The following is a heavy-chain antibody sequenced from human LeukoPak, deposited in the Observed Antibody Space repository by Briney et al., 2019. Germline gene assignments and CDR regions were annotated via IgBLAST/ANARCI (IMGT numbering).Heavy chain of an antibody. Sequence: ASVKVSCKASGYTFTSYDINWVRQATGQGLEWIGWMNPNSGNTGYAQRFQGRVTMTRNTSISTAYMELSSLRSEDTAVYSCAKHRAAAGRKTNWFDPWGQGTLVTVSS. CDR3: AKHRAAAGRKTNWFDP. CDR1: GYTFTSYD. D-gene: IGHD6-13*01. J-gene: IGHJ5*02. CDR2: MNPNSGNT. V-gene: IGHV1-8*01.